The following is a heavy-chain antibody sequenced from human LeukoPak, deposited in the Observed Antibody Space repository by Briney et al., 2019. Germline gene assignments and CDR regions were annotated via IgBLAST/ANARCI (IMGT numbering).Heavy chain of an antibody. D-gene: IGHD4-17*01. V-gene: IGHV3-48*03. Sequence: PGGSLRLSCAASGFTFSSYEMNWVRQAPGKGLEWVPYISSSGSTIYYADSVKGRFTISRDNAKNSLYLQMNSLRAEDTAVYYCARDATVTNALVYWGQGTLVTVSS. CDR1: GFTFSSYE. CDR3: ARDATVTNALVY. CDR2: ISSSGSTI. J-gene: IGHJ4*02.